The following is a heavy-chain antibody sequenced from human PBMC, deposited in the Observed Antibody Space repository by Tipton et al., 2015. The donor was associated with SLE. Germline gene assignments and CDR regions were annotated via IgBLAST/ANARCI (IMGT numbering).Heavy chain of an antibody. CDR2: VYDSGTT. Sequence: TLSLTCTVSGGSIRNYFWHWIRQSPGKGLEWIGYVYDSGTTKYNPSLKSRVTISVDTSKNQFSLKLSSVTAADTAVYYCARGYYDSSGYARPEYFQHWGQGTLVTVSS. D-gene: IGHD3-22*01. V-gene: IGHV4-59*12. J-gene: IGHJ1*01. CDR1: GGSIRNYF. CDR3: ARGYYDSSGYARPEYFQH.